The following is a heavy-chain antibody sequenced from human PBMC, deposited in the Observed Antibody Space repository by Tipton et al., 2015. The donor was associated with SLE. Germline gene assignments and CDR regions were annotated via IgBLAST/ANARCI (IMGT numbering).Heavy chain of an antibody. Sequence: QVQLVQSGAEVKKPGASVKVSCKASGYTFSDYYLHWVRRAPGQGLEWMGTINPTDSSTRYAQKFQGRVTMTRDTSTNTVYMELSSLTSEDTAVYYCARVEPRCSRFWSGYCLSHYGMDVWGQGTTVTVAS. CDR2: INPTDSST. V-gene: IGHV1-46*01. J-gene: IGHJ6*02. CDR3: ARVEPRCSRFWSGYCLSHYGMDV. D-gene: IGHD3-3*01. CDR1: GYTFSDYY.